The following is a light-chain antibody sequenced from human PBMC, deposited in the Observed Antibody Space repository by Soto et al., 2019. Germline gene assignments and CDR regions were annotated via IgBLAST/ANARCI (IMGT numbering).Light chain of an antibody. V-gene: IGKV3-20*01. Sequence: EIVLTQSPGTLPLSPGERATLSCRASQSLTSDYLAWYQQKPGQTPRLLIHGASSRATGIPDRFSGSGSGTDFTLTISRLEPEDSAAYYCQQSGRPFGQGTKVDIK. CDR3: QQSGRP. J-gene: IGKJ1*01. CDR2: GAS. CDR1: QSLTSDY.